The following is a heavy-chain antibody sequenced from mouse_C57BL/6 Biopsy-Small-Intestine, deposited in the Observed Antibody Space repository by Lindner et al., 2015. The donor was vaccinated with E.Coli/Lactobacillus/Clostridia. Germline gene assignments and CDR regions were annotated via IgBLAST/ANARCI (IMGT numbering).Heavy chain of an antibody. Sequence: VQLQESGPELVKPGASVKLSCKASGYTFTSYDINWVKQRPGQGLEWIGWIYPRDGSTKYNEKFKGKATLTVDTSSSTAYMELHSLTSEDSAVYFCASDYYGNYGWFAYWGQGTLVTVSA. CDR2: IYPRDGST. J-gene: IGHJ3*01. D-gene: IGHD2-1*01. CDR3: ASDYYGNYGWFAY. V-gene: IGHV1-85*01. CDR1: GYTFTSYD.